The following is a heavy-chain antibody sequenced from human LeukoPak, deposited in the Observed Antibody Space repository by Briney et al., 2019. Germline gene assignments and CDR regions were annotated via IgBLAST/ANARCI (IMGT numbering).Heavy chain of an antibody. CDR2: ISSSSSYT. J-gene: IGHJ3*02. CDR1: GFTFSDYY. V-gene: IGHV3-11*06. D-gene: IGHD3-16*01. CDR3: ARHDLMITFGGVTHLDAFDI. Sequence: GGSLRLSCAASGFTFSDYYMSWIRQAPGKGLEWVSYISSSSSYTNYADSVKGRFTISRDNAKNSLYLQMNSLRAEDTAVYYCARHDLMITFGGVTHLDAFDIWGQGTMVTVSS.